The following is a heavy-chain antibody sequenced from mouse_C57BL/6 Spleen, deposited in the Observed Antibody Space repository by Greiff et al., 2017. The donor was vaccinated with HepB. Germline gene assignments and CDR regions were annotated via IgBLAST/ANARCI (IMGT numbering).Heavy chain of an antibody. CDR3: ARRGYYGSSYGYFDV. J-gene: IGHJ1*03. V-gene: IGHV1-55*01. CDR2: IYPGSGST. CDR1: GYTFTSYW. Sequence: QVQLKQSGAELVKPGASVKMSCKASGYTFTSYWITWVKQRPGQGLEWIGDIYPGSGSTNYNEKFKSKATLTVDTSSSTAYMQLSSLTSEDSAVYYCARRGYYGSSYGYFDVWGTGTTVTVSS. D-gene: IGHD1-1*01.